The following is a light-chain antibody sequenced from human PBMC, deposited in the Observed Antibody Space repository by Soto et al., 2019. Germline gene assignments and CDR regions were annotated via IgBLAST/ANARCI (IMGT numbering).Light chain of an antibody. Sequence: QPVLTQPPSASGTPGQRVSISCSGSRSNIGSNYVSWYQQLPGTAPKLLLYSNNQRPSGVPDRFSGSKSGTSASLAISGLRSEDEADYYCATWDDRLRGHVFGTGTKLTVL. CDR2: SNN. CDR1: RSNIGSNY. CDR3: ATWDDRLRGHV. J-gene: IGLJ1*01. V-gene: IGLV1-47*01.